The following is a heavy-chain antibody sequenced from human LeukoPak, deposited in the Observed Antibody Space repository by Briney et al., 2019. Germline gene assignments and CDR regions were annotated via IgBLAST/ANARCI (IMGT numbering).Heavy chain of an antibody. D-gene: IGHD2-15*01. J-gene: IGHJ4*02. CDR2: IYTSGST. CDR3: ARAPQGVAAANYFDY. Sequence: SETLSLTCTVSGGSISSHYWSWIRQPAGKGLEWIGRIYTSGSTNYNPSLKSRVTMSVDTSKNQFSLKLSSVTAADTAVYYCARAPQGVAAANYFDYWGQGTLATVSS. CDR1: GGSISSHY. V-gene: IGHV4-4*07.